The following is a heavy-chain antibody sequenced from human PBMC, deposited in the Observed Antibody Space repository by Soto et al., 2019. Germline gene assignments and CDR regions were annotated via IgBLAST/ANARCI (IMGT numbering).Heavy chain of an antibody. Sequence: TLSLTCTVSGGFVSRAAWNWSWIRQTPGKGLEWIGHIYEGGRTYSNPSLMSRATISLDTSKNLFSLNLKSVTAADTAVYYCTRGPSGDKVDFWGQGLLVTVS. CDR2: IYEGGRT. CDR3: TRGPSGDKVDF. D-gene: IGHD7-27*01. V-gene: IGHV4-30-4*08. J-gene: IGHJ4*02. CDR1: GGFVSRAAWN.